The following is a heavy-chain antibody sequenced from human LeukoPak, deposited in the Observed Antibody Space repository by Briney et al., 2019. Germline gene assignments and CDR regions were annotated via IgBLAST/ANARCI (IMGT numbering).Heavy chain of an antibody. D-gene: IGHD3-16*01. CDR2: IYTSEST. CDR3: ATYTVLGTRILEYFHH. J-gene: IGHJ1*01. V-gene: IGHV4-4*07. CDR1: GASISSYF. Sequence: SETLSLTCTVSGASISSYFWSWIRQPAGKGLEWIGRIYTSESTNYNPSLKSRVTMSVDKSKNQFSLKLNSVTAADTAVYYCATYTVLGTRILEYFHHWGQGTLVTVSS.